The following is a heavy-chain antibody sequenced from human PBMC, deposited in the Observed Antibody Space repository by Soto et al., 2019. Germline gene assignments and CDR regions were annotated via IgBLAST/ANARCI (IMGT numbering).Heavy chain of an antibody. V-gene: IGHV4-39*01. Sequence: SETLSLTCTVSGGSISSSSYYWGWIRQPPGKGLEWIGSIYYSGSTYYNPSLKSRVTISVDTSKNQFSLKLSSVTAADTAVYYCATRGLAAAGTGYWGQGTLVTVSS. D-gene: IGHD6-13*01. CDR2: IYYSGST. CDR3: ATRGLAAAGTGY. J-gene: IGHJ4*02. CDR1: GGSISSSSYY.